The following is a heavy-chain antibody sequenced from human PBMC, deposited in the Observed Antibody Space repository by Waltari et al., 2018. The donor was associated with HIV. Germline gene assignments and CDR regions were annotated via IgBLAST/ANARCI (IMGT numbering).Heavy chain of an antibody. J-gene: IGHJ5*01. V-gene: IGHV3-9*01. CDR1: GFTFDDYP. D-gene: IGHD3-3*01. CDR2: ISWNSGIT. Sequence: EVQLVESGGGLVQPGRSLRLSCAASGFTFDDYPMHWVRQSPGKGREWVSGISWNSGITDYGDSVKGRFTISRDNAKNSLYLQMNSRTVEDTAFYYCAKGGSHLTIFEAWFDSWGQGTVVTVSS. CDR3: AKGGSHLTIFEAWFDS.